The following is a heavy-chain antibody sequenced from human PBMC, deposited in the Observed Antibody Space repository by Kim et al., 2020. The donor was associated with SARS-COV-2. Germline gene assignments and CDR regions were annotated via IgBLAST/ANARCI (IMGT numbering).Heavy chain of an antibody. CDR1: GYTFTSYG. V-gene: IGHV1-18*01. D-gene: IGHD1-1*01. Sequence: ASVKVSCKASGYTFTSYGISWVRQAPGQGLEWMGWISAYNGNTNYAQKLQGRVTMTTDTSTSTAYMELRSLRSDDTAVYYCARKTGTTRANYYYYGMDVWGQGTTVTVSS. J-gene: IGHJ6*02. CDR2: ISAYNGNT. CDR3: ARKTGTTRANYYYYGMDV.